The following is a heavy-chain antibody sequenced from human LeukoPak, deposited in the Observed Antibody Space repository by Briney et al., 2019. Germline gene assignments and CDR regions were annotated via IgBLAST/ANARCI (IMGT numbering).Heavy chain of an antibody. Sequence: SQTLSLTCAISGDSVSSNSAAWNWIRRSPSRGLEWLGRTYYRSKWYNDYAVSVKSRITINPDTSKNQFSLQLNSVTPEDTAVYYCARNPAGRNYDFWSGNNYYFDYWGQGTLVTVSS. J-gene: IGHJ4*02. CDR2: TYYRSKWYN. CDR3: ARNPAGRNYDFWSGNNYYFDY. CDR1: GDSVSSNSAA. D-gene: IGHD3-3*01. V-gene: IGHV6-1*01.